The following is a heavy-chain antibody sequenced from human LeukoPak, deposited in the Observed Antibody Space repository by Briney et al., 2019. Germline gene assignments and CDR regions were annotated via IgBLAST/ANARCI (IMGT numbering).Heavy chain of an antibody. D-gene: IGHD3-22*01. CDR3: ARVGSGYRVDP. J-gene: IGHJ5*02. CDR1: GYTFTSYG. V-gene: IGHV1-18*01. CDR2: ISAYNGNT. Sequence: EASVKVSCKASGYTFTSYGIGWVRQAPGQGPEWMGWISAYNGNTNYAQKLQGRVTMTTDTSTSTAYMELRSLRSDDTAVYYCARVGSGYRVDPWGPGTLVTVSS.